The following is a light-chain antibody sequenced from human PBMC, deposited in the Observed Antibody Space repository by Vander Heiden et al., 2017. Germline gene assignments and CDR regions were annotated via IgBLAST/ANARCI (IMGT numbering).Light chain of an antibody. Sequence: HSALTQPASVSGSPGQSITISCTGTSSDVGGYNYVSWYQQTPAKAPNLIIYEVSNRPAGVSNRFSGSKSGNTASLTISGLQAEDEADYYCSSYTSSSTLIFGTGTKVTVL. J-gene: IGLJ1*01. CDR1: SSDVGGYNY. V-gene: IGLV2-14*01. CDR3: SSYTSSSTLI. CDR2: EVS.